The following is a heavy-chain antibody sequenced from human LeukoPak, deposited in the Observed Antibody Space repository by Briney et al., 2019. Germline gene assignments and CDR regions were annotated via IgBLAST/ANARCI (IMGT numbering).Heavy chain of an antibody. CDR1: GYTFTSYD. CDR3: ARPDCSSTSCYEGFDAFDI. CDR2: MNPNSGNT. Sequence: ASVKVSCKASGYTFTSYDINWVRQATGQGLGGMGWMNPNSGNTGYAQKFQGRVTITRNTSISTAYMELSSLRSEDTAVYYCARPDCSSTSCYEGFDAFDIWGQGTMVTVSS. J-gene: IGHJ3*02. V-gene: IGHV1-8*03. D-gene: IGHD2-2*01.